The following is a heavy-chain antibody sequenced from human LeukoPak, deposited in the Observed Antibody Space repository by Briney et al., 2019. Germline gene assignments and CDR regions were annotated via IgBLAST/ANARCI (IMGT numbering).Heavy chain of an antibody. D-gene: IGHD6-13*01. V-gene: IGHV3-30*03. J-gene: IGHJ4*02. CDR3: ARSLPYSSWYLLSHY. CDR2: ISYDGSNK. Sequence: PGGSLRLSCAASGFTFSSYGMHWVRQAPGKGLEWVAVISYDGSNKYYADSVKGRFTISRDNSKNTLYLQMNSLRAEDTAVYYCARSLPYSSWYLLSHYWGQGTLVTVSS. CDR1: GFTFSSYG.